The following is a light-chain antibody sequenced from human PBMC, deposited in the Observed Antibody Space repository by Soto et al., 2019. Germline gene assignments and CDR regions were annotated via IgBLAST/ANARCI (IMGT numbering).Light chain of an antibody. CDR3: QQYSHLIT. J-gene: IGKJ5*01. CDR2: DAS. Sequence: DIQMTQSLSSVSASVGDRVTITCQASQDISNYLNWYQQKLGKAPKLLIYDASNLETGVPSRFSGSGSGTDFTFTISSLQPEDIATYYCQQYSHLITFGQGTRLEIK. CDR1: QDISNY. V-gene: IGKV1-33*01.